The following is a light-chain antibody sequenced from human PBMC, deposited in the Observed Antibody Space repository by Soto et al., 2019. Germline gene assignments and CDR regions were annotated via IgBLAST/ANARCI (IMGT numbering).Light chain of an antibody. J-gene: IGKJ1*01. CDR3: QHWVDYMWT. CDR2: KAS. CDR1: QSISSW. Sequence: DIHLTQSPSTLSASVGDRVTITCRASQSISSWLAWYQQKPGKAPKLLIYKASTLESGVPSRFSGSGSGTEFTLTISSLQPDESATYYCQHWVDYMWTFGQGTKVEIK. V-gene: IGKV1-5*03.